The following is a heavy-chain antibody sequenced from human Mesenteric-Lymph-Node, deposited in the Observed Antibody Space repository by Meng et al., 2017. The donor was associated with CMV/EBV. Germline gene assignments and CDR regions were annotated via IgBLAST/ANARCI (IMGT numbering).Heavy chain of an antibody. CDR3: ARVSSRDGYNYDY. CDR2: IYHSGST. J-gene: IGHJ4*02. Sequence: CAVSGGSISSSNWWSRVRQSPGKGPEWIGEIYHSGSTNYNPSLKSRVTMSVDKSKNRFFLRLNSVTTADTAVYYCARVSSRDGYNYDYWGQGTLVTVSS. D-gene: IGHD5-24*01. V-gene: IGHV4-4*02. CDR1: GGSISSSNW.